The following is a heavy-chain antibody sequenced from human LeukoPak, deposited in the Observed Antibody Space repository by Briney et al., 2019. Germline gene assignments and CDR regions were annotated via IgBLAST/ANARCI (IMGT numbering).Heavy chain of an antibody. Sequence: ASVKVSCKASGYTFTRYVMHWVRQAPGQRLEWMGWINAGNGNTKYSQKFQGRVTITRDTSASTAYMELSSLRSEDTAVYFCARASMIRGVIPHSPDYWGQGTLVTVSS. CDR3: ARASMIRGVIPHSPDY. CDR1: GYTFTRYV. V-gene: IGHV1-3*01. D-gene: IGHD3-10*01. CDR2: INAGNGNT. J-gene: IGHJ4*02.